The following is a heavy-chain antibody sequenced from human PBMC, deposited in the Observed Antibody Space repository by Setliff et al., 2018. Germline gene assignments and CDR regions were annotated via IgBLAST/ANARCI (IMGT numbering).Heavy chain of an antibody. CDR1: GGTFSDYY. CDR3: ARTGTYRYFDY. D-gene: IGHD1-1*01. Sequence: PSETLSLTCAAYGGTFSDYYWTWIRQPPGKGLEWVGEINHRGSTTYNPSLKSRVTISVDTSKNQFSLKLNSVTAPDTAVYYCARTGTYRYFDYWGQGILVTVSS. J-gene: IGHJ4*02. V-gene: IGHV4-34*01. CDR2: INHRGST.